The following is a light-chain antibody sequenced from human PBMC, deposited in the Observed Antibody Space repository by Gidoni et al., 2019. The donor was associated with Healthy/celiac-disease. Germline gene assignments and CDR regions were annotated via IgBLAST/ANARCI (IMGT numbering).Light chain of an antibody. Sequence: QSVTPKEKVTITCRASQSIGSSLHWYQQKPDQSPKLLIKYASQSFSGVPSRFSGSGSGTDFTLTINSLEAEDAATYYCYQSSSLPWTFGQGTKVEIK. CDR2: YAS. J-gene: IGKJ1*01. CDR3: YQSSSLPWT. V-gene: IGKV6-21*01. CDR1: QSIGSS.